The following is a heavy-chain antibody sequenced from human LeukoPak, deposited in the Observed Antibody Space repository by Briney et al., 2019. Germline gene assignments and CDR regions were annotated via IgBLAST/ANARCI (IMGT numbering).Heavy chain of an antibody. Sequence: SETLSLTCTVSGGSISSYYWGWIRQSPGKGLEWIGYIYYTGSTNYNPSLKCRVTISLDTSKNQFSLKLSSVTAADTAVYYCTRENYFDYWGQGTLVTVSS. CDR1: GGSISSYY. V-gene: IGHV4-59*01. CDR2: IYYTGST. CDR3: TRENYFDY. J-gene: IGHJ4*02.